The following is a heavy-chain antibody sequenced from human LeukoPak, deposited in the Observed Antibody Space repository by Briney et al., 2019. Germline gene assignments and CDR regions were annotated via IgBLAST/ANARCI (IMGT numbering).Heavy chain of an antibody. CDR3: AKDQGEEYYDFWSGPFQH. Sequence: GGSLRLSCAASGFTCSSYAMSWVRQAPGKGLEWVSAISGSGGSTYYADSVKGRFTISRDNSKNTLYLQMNSLRAEDTAVYYCAKDQGEEYYDFWSGPFQHWGQGTLVTVCS. D-gene: IGHD3-3*01. J-gene: IGHJ1*01. CDR1: GFTCSSYA. CDR2: ISGSGGST. V-gene: IGHV3-23*01.